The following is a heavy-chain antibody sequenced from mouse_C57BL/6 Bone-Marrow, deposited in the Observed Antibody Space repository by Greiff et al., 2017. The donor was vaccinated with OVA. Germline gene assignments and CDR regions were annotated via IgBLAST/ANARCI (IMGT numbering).Heavy chain of an antibody. V-gene: IGHV1-81*01. J-gene: IGHJ1*03. D-gene: IGHD2-12*01. CDR1: GYTFTSYG. Sequence: QVQLKESGAELARPGASVKLSCKASGYTFTSYGISWVKQRTGQGLEWIGEIYPRSGNTYYNEKFKGKATLTADKSSSTAYMELRSLTSEDSAVYFCARSYYYRGYFDVWGTGTTVTVSS. CDR2: IYPRSGNT. CDR3: ARSYYYRGYFDV.